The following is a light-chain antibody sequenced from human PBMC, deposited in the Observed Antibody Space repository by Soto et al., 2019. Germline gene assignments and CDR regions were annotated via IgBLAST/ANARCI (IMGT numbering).Light chain of an antibody. J-gene: IGKJ1*01. CDR2: GAS. CDR3: QQYRSWPRT. V-gene: IGKV3-15*01. CDR1: QSVDIN. Sequence: EIVLTQSPATLSVSPGERVTLSCRASQSVDINLAWYQQKPGQAPRLLIYGASTRATDMPGRFSGRGAGAELTLTISSLQSEDFAVYYCQQYRSWPRTFGQGTKV.